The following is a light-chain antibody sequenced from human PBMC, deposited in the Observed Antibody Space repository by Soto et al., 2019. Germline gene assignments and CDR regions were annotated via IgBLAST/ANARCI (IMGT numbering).Light chain of an antibody. CDR3: NSYAGSNNLV. CDR2: EVS. CDR1: SSDVGGYNY. J-gene: IGLJ2*01. Sequence: QSALTQPPSASGSPGQSVTISCTGTSSDVGGYNYVSWYQHHPGQAPKLMIYEVSKRPSGVPDRFSGSKSGNTASLTVSGLQAEDEADYYCNSYAGSNNLVFGGGTQLTVL. V-gene: IGLV2-8*01.